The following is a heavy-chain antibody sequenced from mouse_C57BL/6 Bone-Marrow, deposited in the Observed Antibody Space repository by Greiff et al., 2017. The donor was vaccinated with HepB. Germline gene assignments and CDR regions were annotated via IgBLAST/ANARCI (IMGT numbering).Heavy chain of an antibody. CDR2: IYPGNSDT. V-gene: IGHV1-5*01. CDR3: TRSGYSNYGGYFDV. Sequence: VQLKESGTVLARPGASVKMSCKTSGYTFTSYWMHWVKQRPGQGLEWIGAIYPGNSDTSYNQKFKGKANLTAVTSASTAYMELSSLTNEDSAVYYCTRSGYSNYGGYFDVWGTGTTVTVSS. D-gene: IGHD2-5*01. J-gene: IGHJ1*03. CDR1: GYTFTSYW.